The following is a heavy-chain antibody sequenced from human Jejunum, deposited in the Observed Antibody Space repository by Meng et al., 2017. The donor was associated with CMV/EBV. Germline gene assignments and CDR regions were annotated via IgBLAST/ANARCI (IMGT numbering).Heavy chain of an antibody. Sequence: VYSLRSVSYWAWIRPTPDNGLEWLGSVYQSGTTFYNPSVVRRVIISMDTSKNQFSLQLTSVTAADTAMYYCVREQFLTGSSVDYWGHGILVTVSS. CDR1: VYSLRSVSY. CDR2: VYQSGTT. CDR3: VREQFLTGSSVDY. D-gene: IGHD6-6*01. J-gene: IGHJ4*01. V-gene: IGHV4-38-2*02.